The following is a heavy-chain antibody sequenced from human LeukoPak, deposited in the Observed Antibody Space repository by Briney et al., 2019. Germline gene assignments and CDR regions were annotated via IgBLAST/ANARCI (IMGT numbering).Heavy chain of an antibody. Sequence: SETLSLTCTVSGGSISSSSYYWGWIRQPPGKGLEWIGSIYYSGSTYYNPSLKSRVTISVDTSKNQFSLKLSSVTAADTAVYYCARGGLGYDFWSGYYASYDYWGQGTLVTVSS. CDR3: ARGGLGYDFWSGYYASYDY. CDR2: IYYSGST. J-gene: IGHJ4*02. D-gene: IGHD3-3*01. CDR1: GGSISSSSYY. V-gene: IGHV4-39*07.